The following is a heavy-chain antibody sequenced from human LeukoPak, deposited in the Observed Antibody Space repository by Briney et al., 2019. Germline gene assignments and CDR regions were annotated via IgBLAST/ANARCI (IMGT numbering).Heavy chain of an antibody. CDR1: GFTFTSSA. CDR2: IVVGSGNT. CDR3: ARDLGSSSCL. D-gene: IGHD6-13*01. Sequence: SEKVSCKASGFTFTSSAMQWVRQARGQRLEWIGWIVVGSGNTNYAQKFQERVTITRDMSTSTAYMELSSLRSEDTAVYYCARDLGSSSCLWGQGTLVTVSS. V-gene: IGHV1-58*02. J-gene: IGHJ4*02.